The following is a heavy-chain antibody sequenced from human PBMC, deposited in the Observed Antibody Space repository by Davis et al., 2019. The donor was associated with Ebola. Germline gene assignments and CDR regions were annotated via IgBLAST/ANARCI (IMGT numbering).Heavy chain of an antibody. CDR3: ARDRRELLFRGFDY. CDR2: INPNSGGT. CDR1: GYTFTGYY. J-gene: IGHJ4*02. D-gene: IGHD1-26*01. V-gene: IGHV1-2*06. Sequence: AASVKVSCKASGYTFTGYYMHWVRQAPGQGLEWMGRINPNSGGTNYAQKFQGRVTMTRDTSISTAYMELSRLRSDDTAVYYCARDRRELLFRGFDYWGQGTLVTVSS.